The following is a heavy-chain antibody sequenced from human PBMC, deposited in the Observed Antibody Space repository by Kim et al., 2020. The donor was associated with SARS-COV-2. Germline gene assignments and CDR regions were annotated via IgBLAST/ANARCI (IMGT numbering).Heavy chain of an antibody. V-gene: IGHV3-33*06. CDR2: IWYDGSNK. J-gene: IGHJ5*02. CDR3: AKDLLSYSSGWWT. CDR1: GFTFSSYA. Sequence: GGSLRLSCAASGFTFSSYAMHWVRQAPGKGLEWVAVIWYDGSNKYYADSVKGRFTISRDNSKNTLYLQMNSLRAEDTAVYYCAKDLLSYSSGWWTWGQGTLVTVSS. D-gene: IGHD6-19*01.